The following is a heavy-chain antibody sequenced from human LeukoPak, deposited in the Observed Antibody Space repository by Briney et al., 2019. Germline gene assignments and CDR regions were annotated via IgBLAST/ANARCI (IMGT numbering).Heavy chain of an antibody. D-gene: IGHD1-26*01. Sequence: PGGSLRLSCAASGFTFSSYEMNWGRQAPGKGLEWVSYISGSGGSIYYADSVKGRFTISRDNAKNSLYLQMNSLRAEDTAVYYCAREGGGDAFDIWGQGTLVTVSS. CDR3: AREGGGDAFDI. J-gene: IGHJ3*02. CDR2: ISGSGGSI. V-gene: IGHV3-48*03. CDR1: GFTFSSYE.